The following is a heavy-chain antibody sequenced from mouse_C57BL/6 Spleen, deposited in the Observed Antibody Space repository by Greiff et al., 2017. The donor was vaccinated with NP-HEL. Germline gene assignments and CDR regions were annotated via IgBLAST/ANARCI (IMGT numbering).Heavy chain of an antibody. CDR1: GFNIKDYY. D-gene: IGHD1-1*01. Sequence: VQLQQSGAELVRPGASVKLSCTASGFNIKDYYMHWVKQRPEQGLEWIGRIDPEDGDTEYAPKFQGKATMTADTSSNTAYLQLSSLTSEDTAVYYCTTRAFITTVVSPFDYWGQGTTRTVSS. CDR2: IDPEDGDT. CDR3: TTRAFITTVVSPFDY. J-gene: IGHJ2*01. V-gene: IGHV14-1*01.